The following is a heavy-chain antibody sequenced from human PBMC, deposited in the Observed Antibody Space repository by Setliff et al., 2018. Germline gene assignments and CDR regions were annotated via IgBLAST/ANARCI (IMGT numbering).Heavy chain of an antibody. J-gene: IGHJ3*02. CDR1: GFTFSSYS. CDR2: ISSSSSYI. CDR3: ARGPYYNFWSGYYPDAFDI. V-gene: IGHV3-21*01. D-gene: IGHD3-3*01. Sequence: GGSLRLSCAASGFTFSSYSMNWVRQAPGKGLEWVSSISSSSSYIYYADSVKGRFTISRDNAKNSLYLQMNSLRAEDTAVYYCARGPYYNFWSGYYPDAFDIWGQGTMVTVSS.